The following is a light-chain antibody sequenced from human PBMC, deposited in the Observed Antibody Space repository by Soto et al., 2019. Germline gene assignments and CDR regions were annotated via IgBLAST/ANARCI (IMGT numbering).Light chain of an antibody. CDR1: QSVWKK. CDR2: AAS. Sequence: ETVMTQSPASLSVSPCDGATLSCRASQSVWKKLAWYQQKPGQAPRLLIFAASTRATGISARFSGSESGTEFTLTITSLQADDFATYYCQQYDKYWTFGQGTKVDIK. J-gene: IGKJ1*01. CDR3: QQYDKYWT. V-gene: IGKV3-15*01.